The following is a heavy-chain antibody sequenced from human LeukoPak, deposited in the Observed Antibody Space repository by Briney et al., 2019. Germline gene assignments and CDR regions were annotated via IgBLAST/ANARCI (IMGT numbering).Heavy chain of an antibody. CDR1: GYTFTSYY. CDR3: ASFDSSGWYGGRDDAFDI. D-gene: IGHD6-19*01. V-gene: IGHV1-46*01. CDR2: INPSGGST. J-gene: IGHJ3*02. Sequence: GASVKVSCKASGYTFTSYYMHWVRQAPGQGLEWMGIINPSGGSTSYAQKFQGRVAMTRDTSTSTVYMELSSLRSEDTAVYYCASFDSSGWYGGRDDAFDIWGQGTMVTVSS.